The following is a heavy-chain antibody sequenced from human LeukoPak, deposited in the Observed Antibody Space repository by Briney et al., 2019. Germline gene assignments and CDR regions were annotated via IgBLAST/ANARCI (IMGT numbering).Heavy chain of an antibody. CDR1: GDSISSYY. CDR3: ARAASSWSFDY. CDR2: IYYSGST. J-gene: IGHJ4*02. V-gene: IGHV4-59*01. Sequence: SETLSLTCTVSGDSISSYYWSWIRPPPGKGQGWIGYIYYSGSTNYNPSLKSRVTISVDTSKNQFSLKLSSVTAADTAVYYCARAASSWSFDYWGQGTLVTVSS. D-gene: IGHD6-13*01.